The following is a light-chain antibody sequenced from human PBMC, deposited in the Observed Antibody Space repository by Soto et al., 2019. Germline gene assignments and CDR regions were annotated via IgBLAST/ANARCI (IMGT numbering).Light chain of an antibody. Sequence: DIQMTQSPSSLSASVGDRVTITCRASQGISNYVAWYQQKPGKVPKLLIYAASTLQSGVPSRFSGSGSGTDVTLTISSLQPEDVATYYCQKYSRARLTFGGGTKVEIK. CDR3: QKYSRARLT. CDR1: QGISNY. V-gene: IGKV1-27*01. CDR2: AAS. J-gene: IGKJ4*02.